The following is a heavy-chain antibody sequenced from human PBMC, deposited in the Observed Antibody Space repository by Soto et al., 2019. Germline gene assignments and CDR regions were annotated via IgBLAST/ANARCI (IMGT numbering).Heavy chain of an antibody. J-gene: IGHJ5*02. CDR3: ARGRSITMVRGATVVFGP. V-gene: IGHV1-2*02. CDR2: INPNSGGT. D-gene: IGHD3-10*01. CDR1: GYTFTGYY. Sequence: QVQLVQSGAEVKKPGASVKVSCKASGYTFTGYYMHWVRQAPGQGLEWMGWINPNSGGTNYAQKFQGRVTMTRDTSISTAYMELSRLRSDDTAVYYCARGRSITMVRGATVVFGPWGQGTLVTVSS.